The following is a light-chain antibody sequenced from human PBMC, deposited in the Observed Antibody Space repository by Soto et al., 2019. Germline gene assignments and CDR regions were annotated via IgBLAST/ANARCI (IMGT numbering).Light chain of an antibody. Sequence: EIVLTQSPGTLSLXXXXXATLSCRSXQSVSSSYLAWYQQKPGQSPRLLIYGASSRATGIPDRFSGSGSGTDFTITNSRLEPEDFAVYYRQQYGSSPTFGGGTKVEIK. CDR2: GAS. CDR1: QSVSSSY. J-gene: IGKJ4*01. CDR3: QQYGSSPT. V-gene: IGKV3-20*01.